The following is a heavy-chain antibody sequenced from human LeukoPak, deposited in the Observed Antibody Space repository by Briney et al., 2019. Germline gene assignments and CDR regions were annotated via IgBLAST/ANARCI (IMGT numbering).Heavy chain of an antibody. V-gene: IGHV3-21*01. Sequence: GGSLRLSCAASGFTFSSYSMNWVRQAPGKGLEWVSSISSSSSYIYYADSVKGRFTISRDNAKNSLYLQMNSLRAEDTAVYYRARGSSSSYYFDYWGQGTLVTVSS. D-gene: IGHD6-6*01. J-gene: IGHJ4*02. CDR3: ARGSSSSYYFDY. CDR1: GFTFSSYS. CDR2: ISSSSSYI.